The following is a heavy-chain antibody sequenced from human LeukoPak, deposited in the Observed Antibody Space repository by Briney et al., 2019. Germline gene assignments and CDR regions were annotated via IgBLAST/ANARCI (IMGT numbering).Heavy chain of an antibody. D-gene: IGHD3-16*02. CDR1: GFTFSNAW. J-gene: IGHJ4*02. CDR3: TTRLTVTFGGVIVFDY. V-gene: IGHV3-15*01. CDR2: IKSKTVGGTT. Sequence: GSLRLSCAASGFTFSNAWRSWVRQAPGKGLEWVGRIKSKTVGGTTHYAAPVKGRFTISRHDSKNTLYLQMNSLKTEDTAVYYCTTRLTVTFGGVIVFDYWGQGTLVTVSS.